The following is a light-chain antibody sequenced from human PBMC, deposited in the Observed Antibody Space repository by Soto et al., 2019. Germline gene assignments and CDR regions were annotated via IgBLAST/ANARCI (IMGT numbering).Light chain of an antibody. J-gene: IGKJ1*01. CDR3: QQYWT. CDR1: QSISSY. Sequence: EIVMTQSPAILSVSPGERASLSCRASQSISSYLAWYQQKPGQAPRLLIYGASSRATGIPDRFSCSGSGTDFTLTFSRLEPEDFAVYYCQQYWTFGQGTKVDIK. V-gene: IGKV3-20*01. CDR2: GAS.